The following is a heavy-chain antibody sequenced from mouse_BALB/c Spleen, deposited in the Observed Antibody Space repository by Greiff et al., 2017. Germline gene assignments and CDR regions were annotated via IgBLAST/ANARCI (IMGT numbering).Heavy chain of an antibody. CDR1: GYSITSDYA. V-gene: IGHV3-2*02. CDR2: ISYSGST. J-gene: IGHJ2*01. D-gene: IGHD2-14*01. Sequence: EVMLVESGPGLVKPSQSLSLTCTVTGYSITSDYAWNWIRQFPGNKLEWMGYISYSGSTSYNPSLKSRISITRDTSKNQFFLQLNSVTTEDTATYYCAGGYPNFDYWGQGTTLTVSS. CDR3: AGGYPNFDY.